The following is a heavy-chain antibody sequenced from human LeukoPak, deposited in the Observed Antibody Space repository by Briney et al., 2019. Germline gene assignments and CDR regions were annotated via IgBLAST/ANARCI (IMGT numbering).Heavy chain of an antibody. V-gene: IGHV4-34*01. CDR3: ARSARYYGDSRGYFQH. Sequence: SETLSLTCAVYGGSFSGYYWSWIRQPPGKGLEWIGEINHSGSTNYNPSLKSRVTISVDTSKNQFSPKLSSVTAADTAVYYCARSARYYGDSRGYFQHWGQGTLVTVSS. D-gene: IGHD4-17*01. CDR2: INHSGST. J-gene: IGHJ1*01. CDR1: GGSFSGYY.